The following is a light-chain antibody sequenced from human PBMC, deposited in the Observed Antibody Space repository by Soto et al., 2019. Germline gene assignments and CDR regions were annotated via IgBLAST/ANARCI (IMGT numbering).Light chain of an antibody. CDR1: QSVTSSQ. CDR3: QQCAISPTIT. J-gene: IGKJ5*01. V-gene: IGKV3-20*01. Sequence: EIVLTQSRCRLAFSAGERATLSCRSIQSVTSSQLAWYQQKPGQPHRLLIYGISSRANGIPDRFSGSVSGTDFTLTIRRLEPEDCAVYYCQQCAISPTITDGQGTRREIK. CDR2: GIS.